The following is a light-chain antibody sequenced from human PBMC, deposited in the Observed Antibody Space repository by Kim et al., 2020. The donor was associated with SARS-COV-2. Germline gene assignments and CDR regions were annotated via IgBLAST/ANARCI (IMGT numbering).Light chain of an antibody. Sequence: QSALTQPASVSGSPGQSITISCTGTSRDVGGYNYVSWYQQHPGKAPKLMIYDVSNRPSGVSNRFSGSKSGNTASLTISGLQAEDEADYYCSSYTSSSHVVFGGGTQLTVL. CDR2: DVS. J-gene: IGLJ2*01. CDR3: SSYTSSSHVV. V-gene: IGLV2-14*03. CDR1: SRDVGGYNY.